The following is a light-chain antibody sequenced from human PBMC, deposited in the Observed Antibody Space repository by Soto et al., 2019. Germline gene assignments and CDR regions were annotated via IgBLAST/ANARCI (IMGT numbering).Light chain of an antibody. CDR1: QSLLYSSNNKNY. J-gene: IGKJ4*01. CDR2: WAS. Sequence: DIVMTQSPDSLAVSLGERATINCKSSQSLLYSSNNKNYLAWYQQKPRQPPKLLIYWASTRESGVPDRFSGSGSGTDFTLTISSLQAEDVAVYYCQQYYSTPPTFGGGTKLEIK. CDR3: QQYYSTPPT. V-gene: IGKV4-1*01.